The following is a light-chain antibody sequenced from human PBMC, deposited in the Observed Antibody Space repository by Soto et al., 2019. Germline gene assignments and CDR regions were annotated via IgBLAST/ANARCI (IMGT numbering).Light chain of an antibody. Sequence: QPVLTQPASVSGSPGQSITISCTGTSSDVGGFNYVSWYQQHPGKAPKLIIFEVTNRPSGLSERFSGSKSGNTASLTISGLQADDEADYYCASYASGGTPWVFGGGTKLTVL. V-gene: IGLV2-14*01. CDR3: ASYASGGTPWV. J-gene: IGLJ3*02. CDR1: SSDVGGFNY. CDR2: EVT.